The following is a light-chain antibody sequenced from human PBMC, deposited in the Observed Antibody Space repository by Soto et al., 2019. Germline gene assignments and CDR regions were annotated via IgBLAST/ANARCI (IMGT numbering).Light chain of an antibody. J-gene: IGKJ4*01. CDR1: QTVSRGS. CDR2: DAS. V-gene: IGKV3D-20*01. Sequence: EIVLTQSPASLSLSPGERATLSCGASQTVSRGSLAWYQQRPGLAPRLLIYDASIRLTGIPDRFSGSGSGTDFTLTISRLEPEDSAVYYCQQYGSSPFTFGGGTRVDIK. CDR3: QQYGSSPFT.